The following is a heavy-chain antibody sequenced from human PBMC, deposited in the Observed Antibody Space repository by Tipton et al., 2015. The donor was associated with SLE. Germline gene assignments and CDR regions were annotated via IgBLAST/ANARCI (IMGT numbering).Heavy chain of an antibody. CDR1: GFTFSSYA. Sequence: SLRLSCAASGFTFSSYAMHWVRQAPGKGLEWVAVISYDGSNKYYADSVKGRFTISRDNSKNTLYLQMNSLRAEDTAVYYCARERVVPAAIGEYYYYYGMDVWGQGTTVTVSS. J-gene: IGHJ6*02. CDR3: ARERVVPAAIGEYYYYYGMDV. D-gene: IGHD2-2*02. V-gene: IGHV3-30-3*01. CDR2: ISYDGSNK.